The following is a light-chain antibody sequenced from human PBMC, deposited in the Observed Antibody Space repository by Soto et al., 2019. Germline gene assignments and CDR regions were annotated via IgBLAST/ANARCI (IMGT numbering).Light chain of an antibody. CDR3: GSYTSNITPYV. V-gene: IGLV2-14*01. CDR2: HVT. Sequence: QSALTQPASMSGSPGQSITISCTGTSSDVGGYNFVSWYQQHPGKAPKLMIYHVTNRPSGVSSRFSGSKSGNTASLTISGLQAEDEADYYCGSYTSNITPYVFGTGTKVTVL. J-gene: IGLJ1*01. CDR1: SSDVGGYNF.